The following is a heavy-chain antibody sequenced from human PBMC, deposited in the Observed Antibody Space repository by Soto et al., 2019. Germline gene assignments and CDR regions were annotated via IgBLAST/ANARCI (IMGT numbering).Heavy chain of an antibody. J-gene: IGHJ3*02. Sequence: LRLSCAASGFAFSSHPMSWVRQAPEKGLEWVAGISDGGDLTYNADSVRGRFTISRDNSRNTLYLQMNSLRAEDTAVYYCARRVIGSSRAFDIWGQGTMVTV. D-gene: IGHD3-10*01. V-gene: IGHV3-23*01. CDR3: ARRVIGSSRAFDI. CDR1: GFAFSSHP. CDR2: ISDGGDLT.